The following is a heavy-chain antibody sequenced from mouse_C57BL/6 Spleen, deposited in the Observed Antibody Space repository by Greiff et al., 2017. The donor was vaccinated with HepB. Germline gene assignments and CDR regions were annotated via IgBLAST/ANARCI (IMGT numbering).Heavy chain of an antibody. CDR3: VGSSYGSFDV. Sequence: QVQLQQPGAELVMPGASVKLSCKASGYTFTSYWMHWVKQRPGQGLEWIGEIDPSDSYTNYNQKFKGKSTLTVDKSSSTAYMQLSSLTSEDSAVYYCVGSSYGSFDVWGTGTTVTVSS. D-gene: IGHD1-1*01. V-gene: IGHV1-69*01. CDR2: IDPSDSYT. CDR1: GYTFTSYW. J-gene: IGHJ1*03.